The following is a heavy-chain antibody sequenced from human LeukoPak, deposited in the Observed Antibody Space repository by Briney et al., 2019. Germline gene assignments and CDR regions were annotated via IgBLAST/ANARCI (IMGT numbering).Heavy chain of an antibody. V-gene: IGHV4-39*01. D-gene: IGHD3-10*01. CDR2: IFYTGSA. Sequence: SETLSLTCTVSGGSINRSYNYWGWIRQPPGKGLEWIVSIFYTGSAYYNPSLKSRITMWVDTSRKQFSLKLTSVTAADTAVYYCAKGALYYSLGTYYTQDWFDPWGQGTLVIVSS. CDR3: AKGALYYSLGTYYTQDWFDP. J-gene: IGHJ5*02. CDR1: GGSINRSYNY.